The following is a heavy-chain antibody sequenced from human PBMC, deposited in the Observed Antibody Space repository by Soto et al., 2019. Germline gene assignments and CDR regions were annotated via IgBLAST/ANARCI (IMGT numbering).Heavy chain of an antibody. CDR1: GYTFTSYG. V-gene: IGHV1-18*01. CDR3: ARDPVAGTYFDY. J-gene: IGHJ4*02. Sequence: QVKRVQSGAEVKKPGASVKVSCKASGYTFTSYGISWVRQAPGQGLKWMGWFNAYNGNTNYAQKLQGRVTMTTDTTTSTAYMELRSLRSDDTAVFYCARDPVAGTYFDYWGQGTLVTVSS. D-gene: IGHD6-19*01. CDR2: FNAYNGNT.